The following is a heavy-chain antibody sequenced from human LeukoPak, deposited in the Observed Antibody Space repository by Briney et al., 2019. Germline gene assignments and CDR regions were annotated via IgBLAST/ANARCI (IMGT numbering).Heavy chain of an antibody. V-gene: IGHV3-11*06. CDR3: ARDRVTTPWNYYYGMDV. CDR1: GFTFSDYY. CDR2: ISSSSSYT. D-gene: IGHD4-11*01. J-gene: IGHJ6*02. Sequence: GGSLRLSCAASGFTFSDYYMSWIRQAPGKGLEWVSYISSSSSYTNYADSVKGRFTISRDNAKNSLYLQMNSLRAEDTAVYYCARDRVTTPWNYYYGMDVWGQGTTVTVSS.